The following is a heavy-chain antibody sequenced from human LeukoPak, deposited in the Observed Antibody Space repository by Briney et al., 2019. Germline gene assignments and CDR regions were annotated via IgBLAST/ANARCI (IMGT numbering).Heavy chain of an antibody. J-gene: IGHJ3*01. CDR2: ISGSGGST. CDR1: GFTFSSYG. CDR3: AKEDSYGYSAFDF. V-gene: IGHV3-23*01. D-gene: IGHD5-18*01. Sequence: PGGTLRLSCAASGFTFSSYGMSGVRQAPGKGLEWVSAISGSGGSTYYADSVKGRFTISRDNSKNTLYLQMNSLRADDTAVYYCAKEDSYGYSAFDFWGHGTMVTVSS.